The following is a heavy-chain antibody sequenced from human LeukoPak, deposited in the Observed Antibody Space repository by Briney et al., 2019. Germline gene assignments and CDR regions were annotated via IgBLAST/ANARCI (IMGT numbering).Heavy chain of an antibody. CDR1: GYTFTSYG. CDR2: ISAYNGNT. V-gene: IGHV1-18*01. CDR3: VRDGHRLYDYYYYYMDV. Sequence: ASVKVSCKASGYTFTSYGISWVRQAPGQGLEWMGWISAYNGNTNYAQKLQGRVTMTTDTSTSTAYMELGSLRSDDTAVYYCVRDGHRLYDYYYYYMDVWGKGTTVTVSS. J-gene: IGHJ6*03. D-gene: IGHD2-2*02.